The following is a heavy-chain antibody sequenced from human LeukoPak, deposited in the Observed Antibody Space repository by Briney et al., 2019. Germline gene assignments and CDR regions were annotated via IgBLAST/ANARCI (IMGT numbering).Heavy chain of an antibody. CDR2: ISAYNGNT. J-gene: IGHJ6*02. Sequence: ASVKVSCKASGYTFTSYGISWVRQAPGQGLEWMGWISAYNGNTNYAQKLQGRVTMTTDTSTSTAYMELRSLRSDDTAVYYCASEVLYYDFWSGYYRPYYGMDVWGQGTTVTVSS. V-gene: IGHV1-18*01. CDR1: GYTFTSYG. CDR3: ASEVLYYDFWSGYYRPYYGMDV. D-gene: IGHD3-3*01.